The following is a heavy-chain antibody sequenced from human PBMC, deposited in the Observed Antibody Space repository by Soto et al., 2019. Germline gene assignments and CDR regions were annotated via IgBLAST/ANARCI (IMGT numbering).Heavy chain of an antibody. CDR1: GGSFSSYY. D-gene: IGHD6-19*01. J-gene: IGHJ3*02. CDR3: ARLGIAVAGTSRVRAFDI. V-gene: IGHV4-34*01. CDR2: INHSGST. Sequence: SETMSLTSAVYGGSFSSYYWSWIRPPPGKGLEWIGEINHSGSTNYNPSLKSRVTISVDTSKNQFSLKLSSVTAADTAVYYCARLGIAVAGTSRVRAFDIWGQGTMVTVSS.